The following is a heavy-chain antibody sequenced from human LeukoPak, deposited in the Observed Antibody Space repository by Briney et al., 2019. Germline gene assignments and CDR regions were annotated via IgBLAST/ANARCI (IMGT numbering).Heavy chain of an antibody. V-gene: IGHV1-69*04. J-gene: IGHJ5*02. CDR3: ARDDYYDSSGYYYEGANWFDP. CDR2: IIPILGIA. D-gene: IGHD3-22*01. Sequence: SVKVSCKASGGTFSSYAISWVRQAPGQGLEWMGRIIPILGIANYAQKFQGRVTITADKSTSTAYMELSSLRSEDTAVYYCARDDYYDSSGYYYEGANWFDPWGQGTLVTVSS. CDR1: GGTFSSYA.